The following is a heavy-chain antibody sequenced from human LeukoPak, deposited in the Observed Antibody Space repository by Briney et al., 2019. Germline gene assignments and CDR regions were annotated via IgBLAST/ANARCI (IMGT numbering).Heavy chain of an antibody. J-gene: IGHJ4*02. D-gene: IGHD3-22*01. CDR3: ARDHYDSSGYFGVIPNYFDY. CDR1: GLAFSDYW. Sequence: PGGSLRLSCAASGLAFSDYWMTWVRQAPGKELEWVANIKQDGSLTTYADSVKGRFTISRDNAKNSLYLQMNSLRAEDTAVYYCARDHYDSSGYFGVIPNYFDYWGQGTLVTVSS. CDR2: IKQDGSLT. V-gene: IGHV3-7*01.